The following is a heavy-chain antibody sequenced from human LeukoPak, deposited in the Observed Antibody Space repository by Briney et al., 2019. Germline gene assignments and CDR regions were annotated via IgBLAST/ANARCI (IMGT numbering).Heavy chain of an antibody. CDR3: TTVAQW. D-gene: IGHD6-19*01. V-gene: IGHV3-15*01. J-gene: IGHJ4*02. Sequence: GGSLRLSCAASGLSFSHARMSWVRQAPGKGLEWVGRIRTKSDGETTEYAAPVKDRFTISRDDSENMLYLQMSYLKTEDTAVYYCTTVAQWWGQGTLVSVSS. CDR2: IRTKSDGETT. CDR1: GLSFSHAR.